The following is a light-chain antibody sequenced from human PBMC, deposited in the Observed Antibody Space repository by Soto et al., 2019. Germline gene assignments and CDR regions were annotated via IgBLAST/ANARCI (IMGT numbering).Light chain of an antibody. CDR2: DVS. Sequence: QSVLTQPASVSGAPGQSITISCPGNSSDGGGYNYVSWYQQHPGKAPKFMIYDVSNRPSGVSNRFSGSKSGNTASLTISGLQAEDEADYYCSSYTTSNTRQIVFGTGTKVTVL. CDR3: SSYTTSNTRQIV. CDR1: SSDGGGYNY. V-gene: IGLV2-14*01. J-gene: IGLJ1*01.